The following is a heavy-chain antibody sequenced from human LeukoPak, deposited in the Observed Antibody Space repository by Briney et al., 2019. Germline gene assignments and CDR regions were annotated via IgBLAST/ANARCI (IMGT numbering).Heavy chain of an antibody. Sequence: GGSLRLSCAASGFTFTTYGMHWVRQAPGKGLEWVAVISYDGSNKYYADSVKGRFTISRDNSKNTLYLQMDSLRAEDTAVYYCAKYYDSSGWRGVFDYWGQGTLVTVSS. D-gene: IGHD3-22*01. CDR2: ISYDGSNK. V-gene: IGHV3-30*18. J-gene: IGHJ4*02. CDR1: GFTFTTYG. CDR3: AKYYDSSGWRGVFDY.